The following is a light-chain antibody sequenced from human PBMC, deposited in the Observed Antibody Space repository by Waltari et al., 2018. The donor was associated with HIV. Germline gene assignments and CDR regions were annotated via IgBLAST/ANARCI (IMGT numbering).Light chain of an antibody. CDR2: GAS. Sequence: EIVLAQSPRTLSLSPGERATLSCRGSQAVTSNYFSCYLVRPGHAPRILIYGASIRATGVPDKFSGSGSGTDFTLTIGRLEPEDFAVYYCHQYGTSPRTFGQGSKVEIK. CDR1: QAVTSNY. J-gene: IGKJ2*01. CDR3: HQYGTSPRT. V-gene: IGKV3-20*01.